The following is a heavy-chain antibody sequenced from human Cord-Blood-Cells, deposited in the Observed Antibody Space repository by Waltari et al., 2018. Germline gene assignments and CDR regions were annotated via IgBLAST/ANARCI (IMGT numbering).Heavy chain of an antibody. Sequence: QVQLQQWGAGLLKPSETLSLTCAVYGGSFSGYYLSWIRPPPGKGLEWIGEINHSGSTNHNPSLKSRVTISVDKANDQFSLKLISVAAADTAVYYCSKGIPDYLGQGTLVNGSS. CDR3: SKGIPDY. CDR2: INHSGST. V-gene: IGHV4-34*01. J-gene: IGHJ4*02. CDR1: GGSFSGYY.